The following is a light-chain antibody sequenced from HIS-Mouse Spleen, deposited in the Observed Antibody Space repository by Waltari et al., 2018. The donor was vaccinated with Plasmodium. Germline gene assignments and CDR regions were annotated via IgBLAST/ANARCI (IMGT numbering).Light chain of an antibody. CDR1: SSSGGGYHY. Sequence: QSALTQPRSVSGSPGQSVTISCTGPSSSGGGYHYVSWYQQHPGKAPKLMIYDVSKRPSGVPDRVSGSKSGNTASLTISGLQAEDEADYYCCSYAGSYTWVFGGGTKLTVL. CDR2: DVS. J-gene: IGLJ3*02. CDR3: CSYAGSYTWV. V-gene: IGLV2-11*01.